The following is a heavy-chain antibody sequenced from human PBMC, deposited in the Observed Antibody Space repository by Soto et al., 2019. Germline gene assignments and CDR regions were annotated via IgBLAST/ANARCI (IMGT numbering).Heavy chain of an antibody. CDR1: GYSFTGYY. D-gene: IGHD6-19*01. CDR2: IYPNSGDT. V-gene: IGHV1-2*02. Sequence: VKVSCKASGYSFTGYYIHWLRQAPGQGLEWMGWIYPNSGDTKSAKKFQGRLTLTRDTSITTAYMELSSRRSDDTAIYYCASLQTSGWYGVHWGQGTLVTVSS. J-gene: IGHJ4*02. CDR3: ASLQTSGWYGVH.